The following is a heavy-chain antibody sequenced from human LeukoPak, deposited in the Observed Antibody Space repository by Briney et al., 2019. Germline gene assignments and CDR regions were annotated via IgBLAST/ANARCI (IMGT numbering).Heavy chain of an antibody. CDR1: GFTFSSYW. V-gene: IGHV3-7*03. Sequence: GGSLRLSCAASGFTFSSYWMSWVRQAPGKGLEWVANIKQDGSEKYYADSVKGRFTISRDNSKNTLYLQMNSLRVEDTAVYYCAKVRSMIVVVRDAFDIWGQGTMVTVSS. CDR3: AKVRSMIVVVRDAFDI. CDR2: IKQDGSEK. J-gene: IGHJ3*02. D-gene: IGHD3-22*01.